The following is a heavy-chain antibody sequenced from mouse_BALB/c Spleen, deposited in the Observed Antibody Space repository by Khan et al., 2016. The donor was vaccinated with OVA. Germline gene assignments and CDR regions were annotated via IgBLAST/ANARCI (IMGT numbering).Heavy chain of an antibody. CDR2: ISSGSNTI. CDR1: GFTLSSFG. J-gene: IGHJ4*01. D-gene: IGHD2-3*01. Sequence: EVELVESGGGLVQPGGSRKLSCAASGFTLSSFGMHWVRQAPEKGLEWVAYISSGSNTINYADTVKGRFTISRDNSQNTLFLQMTSLRSEDTAMNYCTRRRIYDGYYGGAMDYWGQGTSVTVSS. V-gene: IGHV5-17*02. CDR3: TRRRIYDGYYGGAMDY.